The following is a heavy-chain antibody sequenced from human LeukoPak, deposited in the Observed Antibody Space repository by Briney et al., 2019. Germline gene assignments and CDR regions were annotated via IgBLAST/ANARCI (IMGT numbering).Heavy chain of an antibody. Sequence: GGSLRLSCAASGFTFSSYEMNWVRQAPGKGLEWVSYISSSGSTIYYADSVKGRFTISRDNAKNSLYLQMNSLRAEDTAVYYCARGGHIVVVTAIGYDYWGQGTLVTVSS. J-gene: IGHJ4*02. D-gene: IGHD2-21*02. CDR2: ISSSGSTI. CDR1: GFTFSSYE. V-gene: IGHV3-48*03. CDR3: ARGGHIVVVTAIGYDY.